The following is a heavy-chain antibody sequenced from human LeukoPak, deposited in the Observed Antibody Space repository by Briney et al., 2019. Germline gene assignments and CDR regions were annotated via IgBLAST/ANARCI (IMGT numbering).Heavy chain of an antibody. CDR3: ARDRGVGATHFDY. Sequence: SETQSLTCTVSGGSISSNYWSWLRQPPGKGLEWIGYIYYSGSTNYNPSLKSRVTISVDTSKNQFSLKLSSVTAADTAVYYCARDRGVGATHFDYWGQGTLVTISS. V-gene: IGHV4-59*01. D-gene: IGHD1-26*01. CDR1: GGSISSNY. CDR2: IYYSGST. J-gene: IGHJ4*02.